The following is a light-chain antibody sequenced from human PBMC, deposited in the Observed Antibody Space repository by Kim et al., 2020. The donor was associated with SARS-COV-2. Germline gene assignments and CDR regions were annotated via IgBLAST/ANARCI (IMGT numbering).Light chain of an antibody. V-gene: IGLV2-14*03. J-gene: IGLJ2*01. CDR3: SSYTGSSTLV. CDR1: SSDVGCDNS. Sequence: GPSITISCPGTSSDVGCDNSLSCYQHHPDKATHPLFSDISKRPSAVSNPFSGSKSGNTASLPISALQAEDEADYFCSSYTGSSTLVLGGGPQLTVL. CDR2: DIS.